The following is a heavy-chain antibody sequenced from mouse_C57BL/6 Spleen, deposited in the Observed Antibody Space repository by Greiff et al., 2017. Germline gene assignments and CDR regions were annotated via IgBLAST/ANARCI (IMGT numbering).Heavy chain of an antibody. CDR2: ISDGGSYT. CDR1: GFTFSSYA. V-gene: IGHV5-4*01. Sequence: EVHLVESGGGLVKPGGSLKLSCAASGFTFSSYAMSWVRQTPEKRLEWVATISDGGSYTYYPDNVKGRFTISRDNAKNNLYLQMSHLKSEDTAMYYCARGGTEDYFDYWGQGTTLTVSS. J-gene: IGHJ2*01. CDR3: ARGGTEDYFDY. D-gene: IGHD3-3*01.